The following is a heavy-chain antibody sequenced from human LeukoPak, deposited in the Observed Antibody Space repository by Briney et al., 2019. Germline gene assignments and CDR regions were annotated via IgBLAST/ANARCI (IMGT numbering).Heavy chain of an antibody. CDR2: ISSSSSHI. D-gene: IGHD5-12*01. CDR1: GFTFSGYS. Sequence: GGSLRLSCAASGFTFSGYSMNWVRQAPGRGLEWVSSISSSSSHIYYADSVKGRFTISRDNAKNSLYLQMNSLRAEDTAVYYCARVGYDYPFDYWGQGTLVTVSS. V-gene: IGHV3-21*01. CDR3: ARVGYDYPFDY. J-gene: IGHJ4*02.